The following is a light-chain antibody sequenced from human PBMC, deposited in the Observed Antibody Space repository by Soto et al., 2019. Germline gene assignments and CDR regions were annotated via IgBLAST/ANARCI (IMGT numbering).Light chain of an antibody. CDR3: LQYHNLWA. V-gene: IGKV3-15*01. CDR2: RAS. J-gene: IGKJ1*01. Sequence: ILMTQSPASPSVSPGKGATLSCRASQNIYSNIVWYQQRPGQAPRLLIYRASTRATGVPARFSGSGSGTEFTLTMSSLQSEDFTVYSCLQYHNLWAFGHGTKVEIK. CDR1: QNIYSN.